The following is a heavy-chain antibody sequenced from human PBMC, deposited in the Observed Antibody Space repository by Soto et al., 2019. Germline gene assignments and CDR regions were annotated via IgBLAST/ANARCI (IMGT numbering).Heavy chain of an antibody. CDR1: GFTFSSYG. CDR3: ARDPGYCIGGCGYCCYGMAV. V-gene: IGHV3-33*01. CDR2: IWYDGSNK. J-gene: IGHJ6*02. Sequence: PGGSLRLSCAASGFTFSSYGMHWVRQAPGKGLEWVAVIWYDGSNKYYADSVKGRFTISRDNSKNTLYLQMNSLRAEDTAVYYCARDPGYCIGGCGYCCYGMAVWGPGTTVTVSS. D-gene: IGHD2-15*01.